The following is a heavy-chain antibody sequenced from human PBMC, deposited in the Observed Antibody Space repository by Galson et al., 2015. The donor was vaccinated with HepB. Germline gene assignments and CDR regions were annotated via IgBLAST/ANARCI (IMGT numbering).Heavy chain of an antibody. J-gene: IGHJ6*02. CDR2: IWYDGSNK. CDR1: AFTFSSHA. CDR3: AKDVGVGVAEYYYYGMDA. V-gene: IGHV3-33*06. D-gene: IGHD6-19*01. Sequence: SMRISCAASAFTFSSHAMHWVRQAPGKGLEWVAVIWYDGSNKDYADSVKGRFNIFRDNSKNTLDLQMNSLRAEDTAVYYCAKDVGVGVAEYYYYGMDAWGQGTTVIVSS.